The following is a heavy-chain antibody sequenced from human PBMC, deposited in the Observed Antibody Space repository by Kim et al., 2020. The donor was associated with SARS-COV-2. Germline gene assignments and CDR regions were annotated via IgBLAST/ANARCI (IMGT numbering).Heavy chain of an antibody. CDR1: GGTFSSYA. Sequence: SVKVSCKASGGTFSSYAISWVRQAPGQGLEWMGGIIPIFGTANYAQKFQGRVTITADESTSTAYMELSSLRSEDTAVYYCARGRNDYGDYVPHYYYYGMDVWGQGTTVTVSS. CDR3: ARGRNDYGDYVPHYYYYGMDV. CDR2: IIPIFGTA. V-gene: IGHV1-69*13. J-gene: IGHJ6*02. D-gene: IGHD4-17*01.